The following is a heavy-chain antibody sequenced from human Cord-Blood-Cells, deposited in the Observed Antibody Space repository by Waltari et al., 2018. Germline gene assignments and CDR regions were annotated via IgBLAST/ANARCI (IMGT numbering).Heavy chain of an antibody. Sequence: QVQLVESGGGVVQPGRSLRLSCAASGFPFSSYAIHWVRQAPGKGLEWVAVISYDGSNKYYADSVKGRFTISRDNSKNTLYLQMNSLRAEDTAVYYCARGGYSGYDYFDYWGQGTLVTVSS. CDR2: ISYDGSNK. D-gene: IGHD5-12*01. CDR1: GFPFSSYA. J-gene: IGHJ4*02. CDR3: ARGGYSGYDYFDY. V-gene: IGHV3-30-3*01.